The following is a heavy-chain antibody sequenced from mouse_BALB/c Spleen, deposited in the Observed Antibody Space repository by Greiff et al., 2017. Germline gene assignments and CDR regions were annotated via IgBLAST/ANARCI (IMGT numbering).Heavy chain of an antibody. CDR1: GFNIKDTY. J-gene: IGHJ3*01. CDR3: ARLGSFAY. Sequence: EVQGVESGAELVKPGASVKLSCTASGFNIKDTYMHWVKQRPEQGLEWIGRIDPANGNTKYDPKFQGKATITADTSSNTAYLQLSSLTSEDTAVYYCARLGSFAYWGQGTLVTVSA. CDR2: IDPANGNT. D-gene: IGHD1-1*02. V-gene: IGHV14-3*02.